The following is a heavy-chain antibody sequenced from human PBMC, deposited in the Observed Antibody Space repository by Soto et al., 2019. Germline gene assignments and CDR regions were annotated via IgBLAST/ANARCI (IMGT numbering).Heavy chain of an antibody. D-gene: IGHD3-10*01. Sequence: ASVKVSCKASGYNFTSYYMHWVRQAPGQGLEWMGIINPSGGSTGYAQKFQGRVTMTRDTSTSTVYMELSSLRSEDTAVYYCARDPRSGDYYFDYWGQGTLVTVSS. V-gene: IGHV1-46*01. CDR3: ARDPRSGDYYFDY. CDR2: INPSGGST. CDR1: GYNFTSYY. J-gene: IGHJ4*02.